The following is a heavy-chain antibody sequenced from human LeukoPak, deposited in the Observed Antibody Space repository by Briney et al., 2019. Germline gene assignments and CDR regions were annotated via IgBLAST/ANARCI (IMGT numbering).Heavy chain of an antibody. Sequence: GGSLRLSCAASGFTFSSYWMHWVRQAPGKGLMWVSRISSNGGTITYADSVKGRFTISRDNAKTTLFLQMNGLRAEDTAVYYCARGRLSSSGWLTAYWGQGTLVSVSS. CDR3: ARGRLSSSGWLTAY. J-gene: IGHJ4*02. D-gene: IGHD6-25*01. CDR2: ISSNGGTI. CDR1: GFTFSSYW. V-gene: IGHV3-74*01.